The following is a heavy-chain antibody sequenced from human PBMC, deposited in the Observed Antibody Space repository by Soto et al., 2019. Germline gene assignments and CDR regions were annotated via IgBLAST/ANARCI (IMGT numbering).Heavy chain of an antibody. CDR3: VKVLVGATGHTDSDS. J-gene: IGHJ4*02. Sequence: QVQLQESGPGLVKPSETLSLTCTVSGGSIYRSGYYWGWIRQPPGRGLEWIGNIDYNGVTYSNPSRNSRVTISRDTSKNQFALKLTSVTAADTALYYCVKVLVGATGHTDSDSWGPGTLVAVSS. CDR2: IDYNGVT. D-gene: IGHD2-15*01. V-gene: IGHV4-39*01. CDR1: GGSIYRSGYY.